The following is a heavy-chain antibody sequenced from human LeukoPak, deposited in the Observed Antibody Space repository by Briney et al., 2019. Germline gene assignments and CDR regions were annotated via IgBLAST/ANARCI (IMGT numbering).Heavy chain of an antibody. CDR2: ISGTSSYI. Sequence: GGSLRLSCAASGFTFSSYEMNWVRQAPGKGLEWVSSISGTSSYIYYADSVKGRFTISRDNAKNSLYLQMNRLRADDTAVYYCARELQLERLAFGKEGSAFDYWGQGTLVTVSS. D-gene: IGHD1-1*01. J-gene: IGHJ4*02. V-gene: IGHV3-21*01. CDR1: GFTFSSYE. CDR3: ARELQLERLAFGKEGSAFDY.